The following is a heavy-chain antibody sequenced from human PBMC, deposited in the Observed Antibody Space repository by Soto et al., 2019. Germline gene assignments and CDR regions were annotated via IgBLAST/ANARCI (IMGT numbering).Heavy chain of an antibody. CDR3: ARDHAGSGWFRFDY. D-gene: IGHD6-19*01. J-gene: IGHJ4*02. CDR2: ISAYNGDT. V-gene: IGHV1-18*01. Sequence: ASVKVSCKTSGYTFTRYSISWVRQAPGQGLEWMGWISAYNGDTNYAQKLQGRVTMTTDASTSTAYMELRSLRSDDTAMYYCARDHAGSGWFRFDYWGRG. CDR1: GYTFTRYS.